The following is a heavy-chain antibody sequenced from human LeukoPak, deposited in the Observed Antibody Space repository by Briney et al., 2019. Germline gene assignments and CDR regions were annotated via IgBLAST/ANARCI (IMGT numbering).Heavy chain of an antibody. CDR2: ISSSSSYI. CDR3: QKTPYEILKDFDY. V-gene: IGHV3-21*01. J-gene: IGHJ4*02. Sequence: GGSLRLSCAASGFTFSSYSMNWVRQAPGKGLEWVSSISSSSSYIYYADSVKGRFTISRDNAKNSLYLQMNSLRAEDTAVFFRQKTPYEILKDFDYWGQGTLVTVSS. CDR1: GFTFSSYS. D-gene: IGHD3-9*01.